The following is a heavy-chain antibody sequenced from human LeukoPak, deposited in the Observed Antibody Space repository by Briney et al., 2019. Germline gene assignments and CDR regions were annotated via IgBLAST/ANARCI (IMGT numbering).Heavy chain of an antibody. CDR2: TSYDGSNK. CDR3: AKVSYSGSYYYFDY. V-gene: IGHV3-30*18. J-gene: IGHJ4*02. Sequence: GGSLRLSCAASGFTFSSYGMHWVRQAPGKGLEWVAVTSYDGSNKYYADSVKGRFTISRDNSKNTLYLQMNSLRAEDTAVYYCAKVSYSGSYYYFDYWGQGTLVTVSS. D-gene: IGHD1-26*01. CDR1: GFTFSSYG.